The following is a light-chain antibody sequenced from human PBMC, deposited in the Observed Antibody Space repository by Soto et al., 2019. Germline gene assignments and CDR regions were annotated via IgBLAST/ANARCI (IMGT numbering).Light chain of an antibody. Sequence: QSVLTQPPSVSGAPGQRVTISCTGSSSNIGAGYDVHWYQQLPGKAPNLPIYVNSNRPSGVPDRFSGSKSGTSASLAITGLQAEDEADYYCQSYDSSLSAVVFGGGTKLTVL. CDR3: QSYDSSLSAVV. V-gene: IGLV1-40*01. CDR1: SSNIGAGYD. CDR2: VNS. J-gene: IGLJ2*01.